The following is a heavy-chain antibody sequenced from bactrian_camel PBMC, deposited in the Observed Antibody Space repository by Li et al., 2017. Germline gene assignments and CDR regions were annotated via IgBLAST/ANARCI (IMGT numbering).Heavy chain of an antibody. J-gene: IGHJ4*01. CDR2: MYQGGAKT. CDR1: EYSASTNC. D-gene: IGHD2*01. CDR3: AVATSPACLGMSPLTFPF. V-gene: IGHV3S25*01. Sequence: QLVESGGGSVQAGGSLRLSCEFSEYSASTNCMTWFCQAPGKEREGVAAMYQGGAKTYYADSVKGRFTISGDNAKNTLYLLMSSLKPEDTAMYYCAVATSPACLGMSPLTFPFWGQGTQVTVS.